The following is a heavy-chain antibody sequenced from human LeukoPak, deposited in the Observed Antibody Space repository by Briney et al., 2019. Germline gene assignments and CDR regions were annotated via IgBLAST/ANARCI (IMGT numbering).Heavy chain of an antibody. CDR2: IYYSGST. D-gene: IGHD3-10*01. Sequence: SETLSLTCTVSGGSISSYYWSWIRQPPGKGLEWIGYIYYSGSTNYNPSLKCRVTISVDTSKNQFSLKLSSVTAADTAVYYCARTPSYGSGSYYTGHDAFDIWGQGTMVTVSS. CDR1: GGSISSYY. J-gene: IGHJ3*02. V-gene: IGHV4-59*01. CDR3: ARTPSYGSGSYYTGHDAFDI.